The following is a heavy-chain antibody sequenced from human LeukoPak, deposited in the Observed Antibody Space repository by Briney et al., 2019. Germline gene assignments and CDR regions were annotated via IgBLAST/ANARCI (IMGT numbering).Heavy chain of an antibody. J-gene: IGHJ4*02. V-gene: IGHV4-34*11. D-gene: IGHD3-10*01. CDR2: IYYSGNT. CDR1: GGSFSGYY. CDR3: TRDPAFYGSGD. Sequence: SETLSLTCAVYGGSFSGYYWSWIRQPPGKGLEWIGSIYYSGNTYYSPSLMSRVTISVDTSKNQFSLNLNSVTAADTAVYYCTRDPAFYGSGDWGQGTLVTVSS.